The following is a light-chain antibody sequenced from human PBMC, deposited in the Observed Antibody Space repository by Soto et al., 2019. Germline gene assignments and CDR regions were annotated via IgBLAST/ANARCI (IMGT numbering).Light chain of an antibody. CDR3: QSFDNSLSGWV. CDR2: DVS. Sequence: QSALTQPRSVSGSPGQSVTISCTGTSSDIGGYNYVSWYQQYPDKAPKLIIYDVSERPSGVPDRFSGSRSDTSASLAITGLQAEDEADYYCQSFDNSLSGWVFGGGTKVTVL. CDR1: SSDIGGYNY. J-gene: IGLJ3*02. V-gene: IGLV2-11*01.